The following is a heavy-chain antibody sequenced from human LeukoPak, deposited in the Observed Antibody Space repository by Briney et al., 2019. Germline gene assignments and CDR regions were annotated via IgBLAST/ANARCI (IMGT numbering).Heavy chain of an antibody. D-gene: IGHD1-26*01. J-gene: IGHJ3*02. CDR3: ASLAWEMGATRNAFDI. CDR2: INPNSGGT. CDR1: GYTFTGYY. Sequence: ASVKVSCKASGYTFTGYYMHWVRQAPGQGLEWMGWINPNSGGTNYAQKFQGRVTMTRDTSISTAYMELSRLRSDDTAVYYCASLAWEMGATRNAFDIWGQGTMVTVSS. V-gene: IGHV1-2*02.